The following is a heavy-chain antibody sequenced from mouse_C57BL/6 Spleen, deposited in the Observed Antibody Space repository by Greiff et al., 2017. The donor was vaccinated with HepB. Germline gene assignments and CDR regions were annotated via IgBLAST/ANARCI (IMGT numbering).Heavy chain of an antibody. CDR3: SRSTGTEGFAY. D-gene: IGHD4-1*01. J-gene: IGHJ3*01. V-gene: IGHV1-7*01. Sequence: VQLQQSGAELAKPGASVKLSCKASGYTFTSYWMHWVKQRPGQGLEWIGYINPSSGYTKYNQKFKDKATLTADKSSSTADMQLSSMTYEDSAVYYCSRSTGTEGFAYWGQGTLVTVSA. CDR2: INPSSGYT. CDR1: GYTFTSYW.